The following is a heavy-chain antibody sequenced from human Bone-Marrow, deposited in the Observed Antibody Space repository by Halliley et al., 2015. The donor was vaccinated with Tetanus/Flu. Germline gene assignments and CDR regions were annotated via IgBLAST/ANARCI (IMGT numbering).Heavy chain of an antibody. Sequence: GYIYQSGSTPYNPSLKSRVTMSVGASKNQFSLRLNSVTAADTAVYYCAKVEGGVSSDSPLDYWGQGILVTVSS. CDR3: AKVEGGVSSDSPLDY. V-gene: IGHV4-31*02. D-gene: IGHD2-21*02. J-gene: IGHJ4*02. CDR2: IYQSGST.